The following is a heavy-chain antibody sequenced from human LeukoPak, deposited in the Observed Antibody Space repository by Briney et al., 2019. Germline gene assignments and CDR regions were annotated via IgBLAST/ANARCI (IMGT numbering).Heavy chain of an antibody. Sequence: PSETLSLTCAVYGGSFSGYYWSWIRQPPGKGLEWIGEINHSGSTNYNPSLKSRVTISVDTSKNQFSLKLSSVTAADTAVYYCARLPVAGRYYYYGMDVWGQGTTVTVSS. CDR2: INHSGST. CDR1: GGSFSGYY. CDR3: ARLPVAGRYYYYGMDV. D-gene: IGHD2-15*01. J-gene: IGHJ6*02. V-gene: IGHV4-34*01.